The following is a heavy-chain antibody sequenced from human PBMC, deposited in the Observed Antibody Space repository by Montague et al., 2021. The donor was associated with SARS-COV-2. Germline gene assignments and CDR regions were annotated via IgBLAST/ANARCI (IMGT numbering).Heavy chain of an antibody. J-gene: IGHJ3*01. CDR2: IHDSGTT. V-gene: IGHV4-61*01. Sequence: SETLSLTCTVSGASINICTYYWTWLRQSQGQPLVWFGYIHDSGTTNYTLSLKSRVSILEDTSRNQFSLNLNSVTAADAAVYYCASGHCSRGFCYYGVAFDVWGQGTMVTVS. D-gene: IGHD2-15*01. CDR1: GASINICTYY. CDR3: ASGHCSRGFCYYGVAFDV.